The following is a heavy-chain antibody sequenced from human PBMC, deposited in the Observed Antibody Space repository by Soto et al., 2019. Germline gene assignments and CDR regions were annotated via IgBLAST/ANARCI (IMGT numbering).Heavy chain of an antibody. CDR3: ARGPAGNYYYYGMDV. J-gene: IGHJ6*02. CDR1: GGSFSGYY. Sequence: SETLSLTCAVYGGSFSGYYWSWIRQPPGKGLEWIGEINHSGSTNYNPSLKSRVTISVDTSKNQFSLKLSSVTAADTAVYYCARGPAGNYYYYGMDVWGQGTTLTVSS. V-gene: IGHV4-34*01. CDR2: INHSGST.